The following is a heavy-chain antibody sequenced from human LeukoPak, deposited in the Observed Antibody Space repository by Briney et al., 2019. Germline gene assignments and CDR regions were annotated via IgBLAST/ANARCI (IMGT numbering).Heavy chain of an antibody. CDR1: GFTFSIYA. Sequence: GGSLRLSCAASGFTFSIYAMSWVRQAPGKGLKWVSAISASDGRTYYADSVKGRFTISRDNSKNTLYLQMNSLRAEDTAVYYCASNWNLDYWGQGTLVTVSS. V-gene: IGHV3-23*01. CDR2: ISASDGRT. CDR3: ASNWNLDY. D-gene: IGHD1-1*01. J-gene: IGHJ4*02.